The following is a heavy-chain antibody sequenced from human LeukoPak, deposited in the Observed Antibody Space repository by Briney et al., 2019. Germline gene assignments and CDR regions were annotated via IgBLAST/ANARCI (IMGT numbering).Heavy chain of an antibody. CDR2: IKQDGSEK. J-gene: IGHJ4*02. CDR3: ATSRSFDY. V-gene: IGHV3-7*03. CDR1: GFTFSSYW. Sequence: GVLRLSCAASGFTFSSYWMSWVRQAPGKGLEWVANIKQDGSEKYYVDSVKSRFTISRDNAKSSLFLQMNSLRAEDTAVYYCATSRSFDYWGQGTLVTVSS.